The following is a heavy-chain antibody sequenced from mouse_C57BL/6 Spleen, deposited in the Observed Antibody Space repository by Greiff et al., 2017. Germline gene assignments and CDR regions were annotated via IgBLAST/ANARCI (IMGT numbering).Heavy chain of an antibody. J-gene: IGHJ2*01. V-gene: IGHV1-22*01. D-gene: IGHD1-1*01. Sequence: EVQLQQSGPELVKPGASVKMSCKASGYTFTDYNIHWVKQSHGKSLEWIGYINPNNGGTSYNQKFKGKATLTVNKSSSTAYMELRSLTSEDSAVYYCARGAYGSSYYFDYWGQGTTLTVSS. CDR1: GYTFTDYN. CDR2: INPNNGGT. CDR3: ARGAYGSSYYFDY.